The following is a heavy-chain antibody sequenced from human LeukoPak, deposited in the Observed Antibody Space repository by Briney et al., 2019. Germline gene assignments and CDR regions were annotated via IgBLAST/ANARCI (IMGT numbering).Heavy chain of an antibody. CDR2: IYTSGST. CDR3: ARDRPAVAGYYHAFDI. CDR1: GGSISSYY. V-gene: IGHV4-4*07. J-gene: IGHJ3*02. Sequence: PSETLSLTCTVSGGSISSYYSSWIRQPAGKGLEWIGRIYTSGSTNYNPSLKSRVTMSVDTSKDQFSLKLSSVTAADTAVYYCARDRPAVAGYYHAFDIRGQGTMVTVSS. D-gene: IGHD6-19*01.